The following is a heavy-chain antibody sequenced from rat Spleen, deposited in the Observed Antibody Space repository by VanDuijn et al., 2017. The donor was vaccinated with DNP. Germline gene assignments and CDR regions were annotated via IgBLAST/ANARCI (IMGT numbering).Heavy chain of an antibody. V-gene: IGHV4-2*01. CDR3: AKGPNYGGDSDYFDY. Sequence: EVKLVESGGGLVQPGKSLKLSCAASGFNFNDYWMGWVRQAPGKGLEWIGEINKDSSSINYSPSLKDKFTISIDSAQNTLYLQMSKLGSEDTAIYHCAKGPNYGGDSDYFDYWGQGVMVTVSS. D-gene: IGHD1-11*01. CDR1: GFNFNDYW. J-gene: IGHJ2*01. CDR2: INKDSSSI.